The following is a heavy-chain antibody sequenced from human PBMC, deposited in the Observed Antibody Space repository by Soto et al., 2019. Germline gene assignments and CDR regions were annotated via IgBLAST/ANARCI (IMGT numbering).Heavy chain of an antibody. CDR1: GFPFNITG. V-gene: IGHV3-21*01. D-gene: IGHD6-13*01. CDR3: AKDGAAGSVRDV. Sequence: EVHLVESGGGLVKPGGSLGLSCEASGFPFNITGMNWVRQAPGKGLEWVSSISSSGSFVDYADSVQGPLAISRDNAKNSLYLQTNNLRVADSLVYYCAKDGAAGSVRDVWGQGTTVTVSS. CDR2: ISSSGSFV. J-gene: IGHJ6*02.